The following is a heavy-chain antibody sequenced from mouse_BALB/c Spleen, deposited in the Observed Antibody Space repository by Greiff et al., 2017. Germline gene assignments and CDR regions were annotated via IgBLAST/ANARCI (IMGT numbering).Heavy chain of an antibody. CDR3: ARTTGAMDY. CDR1: GYSITSDYA. Sequence: EVQLVESGPGLVKPSQSLSLTCTVTGYSITSDYAWNWIRQFPGNKLEWMGYISYSGSTSYNPSLKSRISITRDTSKNQFFLQLNSVTTEDTATYYCARTTGAMDYWGQGTSVTVSS. CDR2: ISYSGST. V-gene: IGHV3-2*02. D-gene: IGHD1-1*01. J-gene: IGHJ4*01.